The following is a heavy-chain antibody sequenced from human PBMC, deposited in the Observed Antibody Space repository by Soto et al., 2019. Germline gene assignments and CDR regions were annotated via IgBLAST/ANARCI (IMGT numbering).Heavy chain of an antibody. Sequence: PGGSLRLSCAASGFTFSSYAMSWVRQAPGKGLEWVSAISGSGGSTYYADSVKGRFTISRDNSKNTLYLQMNSLRAEDTAVYYCAKDGLMFDYYDSSGYYYPDYWGQGTLVTVS. CDR3: AKDGLMFDYYDSSGYYYPDY. V-gene: IGHV3-23*01. J-gene: IGHJ4*02. CDR2: ISGSGGST. D-gene: IGHD3-22*01. CDR1: GFTFSSYA.